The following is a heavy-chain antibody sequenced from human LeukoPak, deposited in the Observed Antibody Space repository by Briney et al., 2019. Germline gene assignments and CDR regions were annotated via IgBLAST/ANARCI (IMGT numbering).Heavy chain of an antibody. J-gene: IGHJ5*02. D-gene: IGHD6-19*01. CDR3: ARDLCSSGWYRCWFDP. CDR2: IIPIFGTA. Sequence: GASVKVSCKASGGTFSSYAISWVRQAPGQGLEWMGGIIPIFGTASYAQKFQGRVTITADESTSTAYMELSSLRSEDTAVYYCARDLCSSGWYRCWFDPWGQGTLVTVSS. CDR1: GGTFSSYA. V-gene: IGHV1-69*13.